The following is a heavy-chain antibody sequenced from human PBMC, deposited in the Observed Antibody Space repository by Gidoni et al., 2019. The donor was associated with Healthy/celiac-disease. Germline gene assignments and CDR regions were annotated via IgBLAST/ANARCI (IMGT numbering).Heavy chain of an antibody. D-gene: IGHD2-2*01. CDR1: GFTFSSYS. J-gene: IGHJ3*02. CDR2: ISSSSSYI. CDR3: ARAIDIVVVPAAMNDAFDI. V-gene: IGHV3-21*01. Sequence: EVQLVESGGGLVKPGGSLRLSCAASGFTFSSYSMNWVRQAPGKGLEWVSSISSSSSYIYYADSVKGRFTISRDNAKNSLYLQMNSLRAEDTAVYYCARAIDIVVVPAAMNDAFDIWGQGTMVTVSS.